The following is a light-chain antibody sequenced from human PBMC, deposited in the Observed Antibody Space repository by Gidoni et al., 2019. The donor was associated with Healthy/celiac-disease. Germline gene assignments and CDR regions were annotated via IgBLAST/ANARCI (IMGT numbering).Light chain of an antibody. V-gene: IGKV3-20*01. CDR1: QSVSSSY. Sequence: DSVLTQSPGPLSSSPEERATISCRASQSVSSSYLAWYQSKPGQPPRLLLYGASSWATGIPDRFSGSGSGTDFTLTISRLEPEDFAVYYCQQYGSSPITFGQGTRLEIK. CDR2: GAS. J-gene: IGKJ5*01. CDR3: QQYGSSPIT.